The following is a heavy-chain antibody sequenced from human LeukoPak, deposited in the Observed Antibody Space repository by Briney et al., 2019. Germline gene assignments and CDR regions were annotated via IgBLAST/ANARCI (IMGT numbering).Heavy chain of an antibody. CDR1: GFTFSSYA. Sequence: GGSLRPSCAASGFTFSSYAMHWVRQAPGKGLEWVAVISYDGSNKYYADSVEGRFTISRDNSKNTLYLQMNSLRAEDTAVYYCARAKQWLPPFDYRGQGTLVTVSS. D-gene: IGHD6-19*01. J-gene: IGHJ4*02. CDR3: ARAKQWLPPFDY. CDR2: ISYDGSNK. V-gene: IGHV3-30-3*01.